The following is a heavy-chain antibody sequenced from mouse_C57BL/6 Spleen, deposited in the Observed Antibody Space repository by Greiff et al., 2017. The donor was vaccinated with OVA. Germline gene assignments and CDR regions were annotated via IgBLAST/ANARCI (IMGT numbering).Heavy chain of an antibody. D-gene: IGHD1-1*01. CDR1: GYTFTDYN. V-gene: IGHV1-22*01. J-gene: IGHJ1*03. CDR2: INPNNGGT. Sequence: EVQLQQSGPELVKPGASVKMSCKASGYTFTDYNMHWVKQSHGKSLEWIGYINPNNGGTSYNQKFKGKATLTVNKSSSTAYMELRSLTSEDSAVYYCARSAYGSSDWYFDVWGTGTTVTVSS. CDR3: ARSAYGSSDWYFDV.